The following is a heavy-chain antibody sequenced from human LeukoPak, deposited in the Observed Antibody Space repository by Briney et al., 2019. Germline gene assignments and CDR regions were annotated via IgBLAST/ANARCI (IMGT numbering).Heavy chain of an antibody. D-gene: IGHD3-16*02. Sequence: ASVKVSCKASGYTFTSYGISWVRQASGQGLEWMGWISAYNGNTNYAQKLLGRVTMTTDTSTSTAYMELRSLRSDDSAVYYCARDLWAYDYVWGSYRYSHDAFDIWGQGTMVTVSS. J-gene: IGHJ3*02. CDR1: GYTFTSYG. CDR2: ISAYNGNT. V-gene: IGHV1-18*04. CDR3: ARDLWAYDYVWGSYRYSHDAFDI.